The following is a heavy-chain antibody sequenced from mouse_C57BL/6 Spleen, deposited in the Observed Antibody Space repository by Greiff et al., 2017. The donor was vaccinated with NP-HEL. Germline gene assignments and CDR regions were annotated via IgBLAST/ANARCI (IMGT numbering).Heavy chain of an antibody. D-gene: IGHD2-5*01. V-gene: IGHV1-55*01. Sequence: VQLQQPGAELVKPGASVKMSCKASGYTFTSYWITWVKQRPGQGLEWIGDIYPGSGSTNYNEKFKSKATLTVDTSSSTAYMQLSSLTSEDSAVYYCARRGYSKEYYFDYWGQGTTLTVSS. J-gene: IGHJ2*01. CDR1: GYTFTSYW. CDR2: IYPGSGST. CDR3: ARRGYSKEYYFDY.